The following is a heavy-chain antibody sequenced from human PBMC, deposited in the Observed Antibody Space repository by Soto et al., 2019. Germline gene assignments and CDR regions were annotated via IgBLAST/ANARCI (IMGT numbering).Heavy chain of an antibody. Sequence: QVQLQESGPGLVKPSQTLSLTCTVSGASISSGCYYWAWIRQHPGKGLEWLGYIYYSGPTYYNPALKSRVTIPVDTSKNQFSLKLNSVTAADTAVYYCARDSAWGSGTSAYWGLGTLVTVSS. CDR2: IYYSGPT. CDR1: GASISSGCYY. D-gene: IGHD3-10*01. V-gene: IGHV4-31*03. CDR3: ARDSAWGSGTSAY. J-gene: IGHJ4*02.